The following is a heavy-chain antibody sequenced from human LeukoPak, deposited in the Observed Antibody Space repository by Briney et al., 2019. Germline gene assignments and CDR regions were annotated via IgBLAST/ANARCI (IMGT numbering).Heavy chain of an antibody. V-gene: IGHV1-18*01. Sequence: GASVKVSCKASGGTFSSYAISWVRQAPGQGLEWMGWISAHNGNTNYAQRFQGRLTMTTDTPTSTAYMELRSLTSGDTAVYYCARDRGPSYCSSTTCRTLDWWGQGTLVTVSS. CDR3: ARDRGPSYCSSTTCRTLDW. J-gene: IGHJ4*02. CDR1: GGTFSSYA. CDR2: ISAHNGNT. D-gene: IGHD2-2*01.